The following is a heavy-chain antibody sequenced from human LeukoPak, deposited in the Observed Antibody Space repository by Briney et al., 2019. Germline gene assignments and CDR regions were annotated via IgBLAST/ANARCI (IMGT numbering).Heavy chain of an antibody. D-gene: IGHD5-12*01. J-gene: IGHJ3*02. CDR2: IIPIFGTA. Sequence: GASVKVSCKASGYTFNTYGITWVRQAPGQGLEWMGGIIPIFGTANYAQKFQGRVTITTDESTSTAYMELSSLRSEDTAVYYCARDRDSGYEDVFDIWGQGTMVTVSS. CDR3: ARDRDSGYEDVFDI. V-gene: IGHV1-69*05. CDR1: GYTFNTYG.